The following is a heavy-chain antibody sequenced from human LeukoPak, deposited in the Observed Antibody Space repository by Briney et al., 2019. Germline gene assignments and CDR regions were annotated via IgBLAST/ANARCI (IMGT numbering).Heavy chain of an antibody. J-gene: IGHJ3*02. D-gene: IGHD5-12*01. CDR2: FYYSGST. V-gene: IGHV4-39*01. CDR1: VGSLTNNNDY. Sequence: SESLSLTCTLSVGSLTNNNDYCDWIRQPPGRGLGWIGAFYYSGSTHYKPSLKSRVTISADTSKNHFSLKPSSVTAADTAIYYCARHTSPGYSGYENAFDIWGQGTMVTVSS. CDR3: ARHTSPGYSGYENAFDI.